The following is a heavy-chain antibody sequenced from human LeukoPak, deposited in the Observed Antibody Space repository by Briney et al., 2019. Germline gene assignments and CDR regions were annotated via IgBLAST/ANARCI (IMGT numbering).Heavy chain of an antibody. CDR1: GFTRSTSGVG. V-gene: IGHV2-5*02. CDR3: AHSWRSQGCNGGSCYEFHY. J-gene: IGHJ4*02. D-gene: IGHD2-15*01. CDR2: IYWDDDE. Sequence: SGPTLVHPTPTPTLTCTFSGFTRSTSGVGVGWIRQPPGKALEWLAIIYWDDDERHSPSLKSRLTITKDNSKNQVVLTMTNMDPADTATYYCAHSWRSQGCNGGSCYEFHYWGQGTLVAVSS.